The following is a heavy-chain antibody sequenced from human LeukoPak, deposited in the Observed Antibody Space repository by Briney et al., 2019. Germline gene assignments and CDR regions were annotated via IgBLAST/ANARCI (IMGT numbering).Heavy chain of an antibody. CDR2: IYYSGST. V-gene: IGHV4-59*01. D-gene: IGHD7-27*01. J-gene: IGHJ4*02. CDR3: ARAVSGEPPFDY. Sequence: SETLSLTCTVSGGSISSYYWSWIRQPPGKGLEWIGYIYYSGSTNYNPSLKSRVTISVDTSKNQFSLKLSSVTAADTAVYYCARAVSGEPPFDYWSQEALVTVSS. CDR1: GGSISSYY.